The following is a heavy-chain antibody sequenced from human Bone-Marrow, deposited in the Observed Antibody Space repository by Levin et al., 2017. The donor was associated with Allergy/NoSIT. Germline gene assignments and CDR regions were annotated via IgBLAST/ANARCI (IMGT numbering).Heavy chain of an antibody. CDR1: GFTFSGYA. Sequence: GGSLRLSCAASGFTFSGYAMNWVRQAPGKGLEWVSFIDRGTSRIYYADSVKGRFTISRDNAKNSLYLEMNTLRVEDSGIYYCARVTPTFSTYGGADFWGQGTLVTVSS. CDR2: IDRGTSRI. V-gene: IGHV3-21*01. CDR3: ARVTPTFSTYGGADF. D-gene: IGHD2-2*01. J-gene: IGHJ4*02.